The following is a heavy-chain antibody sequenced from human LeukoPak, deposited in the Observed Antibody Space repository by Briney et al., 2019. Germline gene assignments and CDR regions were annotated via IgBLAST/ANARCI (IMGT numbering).Heavy chain of an antibody. Sequence: GGSLRLSCAASGVTFSSYGMHWVRQAPGKGLEWVAVIWYDGSNKYYADSVKGRFTISRDNSKNTLYLQMNSLRAEDTAVYYCARGGGTVSYYYDSSGPPFDYWGQGTLVTVSS. V-gene: IGHV3-33*08. J-gene: IGHJ4*02. CDR1: GVTFSSYG. CDR2: IWYDGSNK. D-gene: IGHD3-22*01. CDR3: ARGGGTVSYYYDSSGPPFDY.